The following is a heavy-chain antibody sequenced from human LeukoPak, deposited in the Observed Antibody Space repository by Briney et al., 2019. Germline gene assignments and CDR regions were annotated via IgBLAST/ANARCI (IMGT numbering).Heavy chain of an antibody. CDR3: ARDPIPYDSSGYYPDY. CDR1: GFTFSSYS. J-gene: IGHJ4*02. D-gene: IGHD3-22*01. V-gene: IGHV3-48*04. CDR2: ISSSSSTI. Sequence: GGSLRLSCAASGFTFSSYSMNWVRQAPGKGLEWVSYISSSSSTIYYADSVKGRFTISRDNAKNSLYLQMNSLRAEDTAVYYCARDPIPYDSSGYYPDYWGQGTLVTVSS.